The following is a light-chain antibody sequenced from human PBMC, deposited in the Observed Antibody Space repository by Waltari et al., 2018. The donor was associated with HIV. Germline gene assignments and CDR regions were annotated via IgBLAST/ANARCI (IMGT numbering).Light chain of an antibody. CDR2: RSR. V-gene: IGLV3-9*01. CDR3: QVWDSRTVV. CDR1: NIGSKN. J-gene: IGLJ2*01. Sequence: YDLSQPLSVSVDLGQPASITCGGANIGSKNVHWYQQKPGQAPVLVIYRSRNRPSGITDRISASKAGSMVTLIISRVQIEDEADYFCQVWDSRTVVFGGGTTLTVL.